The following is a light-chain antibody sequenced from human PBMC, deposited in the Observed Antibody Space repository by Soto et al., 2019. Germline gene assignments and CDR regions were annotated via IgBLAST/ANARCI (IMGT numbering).Light chain of an antibody. J-gene: IGKJ1*01. CDR2: DVS. CDR3: QQYNSYST. V-gene: IGKV1-5*01. CDR1: QSISNW. Sequence: DIQMTQSPFILSASVGDRVTITCRASQSISNWLAWYQQKPGKAPKLLIYDVSSLESGVPSRFSGSGSGTEFTLTISSLQPVDFASYYCQQYNSYSTFGQGTKVEIK.